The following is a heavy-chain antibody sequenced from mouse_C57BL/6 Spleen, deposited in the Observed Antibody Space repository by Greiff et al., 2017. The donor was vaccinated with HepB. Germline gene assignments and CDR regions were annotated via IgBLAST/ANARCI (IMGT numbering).Heavy chain of an antibody. J-gene: IGHJ4*01. V-gene: IGHV1-66*01. D-gene: IGHD2-2*01. CDR1: GYSFTSYY. CDR3: AIYYGYDDYYAMDY. Sequence: VKVVESGPELVKPGASVKISCKASGYSFTSYYIHWVKQRPGQGLEWIGWIYPGSGNTKYNEKFKGKATLTADTSSSTAYMQLSSLTSEDSAVYYCAIYYGYDDYYAMDYWGQGTSVTVSS. CDR2: IYPGSGNT.